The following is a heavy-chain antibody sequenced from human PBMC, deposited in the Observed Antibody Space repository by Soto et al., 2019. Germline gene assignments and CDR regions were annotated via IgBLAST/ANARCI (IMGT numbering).Heavy chain of an antibody. V-gene: IGHV5-51*01. CDR1: GYIFNNYW. J-gene: IGHJ6*02. CDR3: AGLRHRYLYYYYGMDV. CDR2: IHPGDSEI. D-gene: IGHD1-1*01. Sequence: GESLKISCKGSGYIFNNYWIAWVRQMPGKGLEWMGIIHPGDSEIRYSPSFQGQVTISADKSISTAYLQWSSLKASDTAVYYCAGLRHRYLYYYYGMDVWGQGTTVTVSS.